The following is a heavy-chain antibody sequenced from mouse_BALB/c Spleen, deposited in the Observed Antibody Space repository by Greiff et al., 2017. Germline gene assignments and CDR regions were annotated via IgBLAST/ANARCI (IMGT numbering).Heavy chain of an antibody. CDR3: ARMNYGSSYWFAY. D-gene: IGHD1-1*01. CDR2: IWSGGST. CDR1: GFSLTSYG. J-gene: IGHJ3*01. Sequence: QVHVKQSGPGLVQPSQSLSITCTVSGFSLTSYGVHWVRQSPGKGLEWLGVIWSGGSTDYNAAFISRLSISKDNSKSQVFFKMNSLQANDTAIYYCARMNYGSSYWFAYWGQGTLVTVSA. V-gene: IGHV2-2*02.